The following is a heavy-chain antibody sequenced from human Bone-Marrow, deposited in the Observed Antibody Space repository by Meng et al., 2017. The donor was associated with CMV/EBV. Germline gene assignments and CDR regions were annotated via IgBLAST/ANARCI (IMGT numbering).Heavy chain of an antibody. CDR3: AKDRTLFGLVSDY. V-gene: IGHV3-23*01. CDR2: ISGSGETT. D-gene: IGHD3/OR15-3a*01. Sequence: GGSLRLSCATSGFTFTNYAMHWVRQAPGKGLKWVSGISGSGETTYYVDSVKGRFTISRVNSKNTLYLQMHSLRAEDTAVYYCAKDRTLFGLVSDYWGQGALVTVSS. CDR1: GFTFTNYA. J-gene: IGHJ4*02.